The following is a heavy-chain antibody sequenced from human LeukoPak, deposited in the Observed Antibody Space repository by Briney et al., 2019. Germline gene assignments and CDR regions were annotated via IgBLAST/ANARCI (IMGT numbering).Heavy chain of an antibody. CDR1: GFTFDDYA. Sequence: GGSLRLSCAASGFTFDDYAMHWVRQAPGKGLEWVSGISWNSGSIGYADSVKGRFTISRDNAKNSLYLQMNSLRAEDMALYYCAKDIGYSSSWSGFDYRGQGTLVTVSS. J-gene: IGHJ4*02. CDR2: ISWNSGSI. D-gene: IGHD6-13*01. V-gene: IGHV3-9*03. CDR3: AKDIGYSSSWSGFDY.